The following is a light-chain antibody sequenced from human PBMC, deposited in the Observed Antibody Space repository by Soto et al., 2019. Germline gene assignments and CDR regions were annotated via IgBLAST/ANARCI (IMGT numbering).Light chain of an antibody. Sequence: DIPMTQSPSTLSAFVGDRVTITCRASESISRWLAWYQQKPGKVPKLLIYHASTLKSGVPSRFSGSGSGTEFTLTISSLQPDDFATYYCQQYKSYRTFGQGTKVDIK. J-gene: IGKJ1*01. CDR1: ESISRW. V-gene: IGKV1-5*01. CDR3: QQYKSYRT. CDR2: HAS.